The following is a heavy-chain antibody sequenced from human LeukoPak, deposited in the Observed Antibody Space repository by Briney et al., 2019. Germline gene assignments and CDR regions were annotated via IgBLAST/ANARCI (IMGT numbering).Heavy chain of an antibody. CDR2: ISGSGGST. CDR1: GFTFSSYA. J-gene: IGHJ4*02. V-gene: IGHV3-23*01. Sequence: PGGSLRLSCAASGFTFSSYAMSWVRQAPGKGLEWVSGISGSGGSTYYADSVKGLFTISRDNSKNTMYMQMNSLRAEDTAVYYCVKDRIAVAAATPDYWGQGALVTVSS. CDR3: VKDRIAVAAATPDY. D-gene: IGHD6-19*01.